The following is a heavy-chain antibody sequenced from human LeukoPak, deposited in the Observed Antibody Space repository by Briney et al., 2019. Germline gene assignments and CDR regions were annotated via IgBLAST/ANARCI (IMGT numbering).Heavy chain of an antibody. CDR1: GGSISSYY. V-gene: IGHV4-59*01. CDR2: IYYSGST. D-gene: IGHD5-18*01. Sequence: PSETLSLTCTVSGGSISSYYWSWIRQPPGKGLEWIGYIYYSGSTNYNPSLKSRVTISVDTSKNQFSLKLSSVTAADTAVYYCARAWSGYSSGSSFADYWGQGTLVTVSS. CDR3: ARAWSGYSSGSSFADY. J-gene: IGHJ4*02.